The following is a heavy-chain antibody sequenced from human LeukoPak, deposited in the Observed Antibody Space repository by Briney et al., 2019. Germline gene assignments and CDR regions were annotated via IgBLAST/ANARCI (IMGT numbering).Heavy chain of an antibody. J-gene: IGHJ6*03. CDR3: ARTTERGYTYGYFYYYYMDV. D-gene: IGHD5-18*01. CDR1: GGSIRNYY. CDR2: IYYSGST. V-gene: IGHV4-59*01. Sequence: SETLSLTCTVSGGSIRNYYWSWIRQPPGKGLEWIGYIYYSGSTNYNPSLKSRVTISVDTSKNQFSLKLTSVTAADTAVYYCARTTERGYTYGYFYYYYMDVWGKGTTVTISS.